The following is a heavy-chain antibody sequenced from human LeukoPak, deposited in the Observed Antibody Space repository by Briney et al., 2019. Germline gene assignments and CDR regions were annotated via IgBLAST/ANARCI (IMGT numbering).Heavy chain of an antibody. J-gene: IGHJ4*02. Sequence: KPSETLSLTCTVSGGSISSYYWSWIRQPAGKGLEWIGRIYTSGSTNYNPSLKSRVTISADTSKDQFSLKLASVTAADTAVYYCATGYSSTWYYFDYWGQGTLVTVSS. CDR2: IYTSGST. V-gene: IGHV4-4*07. D-gene: IGHD6-13*01. CDR1: GGSISSYY. CDR3: ATGYSSTWYYFDY.